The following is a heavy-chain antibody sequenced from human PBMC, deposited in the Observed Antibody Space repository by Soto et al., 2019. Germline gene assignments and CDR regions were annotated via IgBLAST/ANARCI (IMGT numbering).Heavy chain of an antibody. D-gene: IGHD2-15*01. CDR1: GYSFTSYW. CDR2: IYPGDSDT. J-gene: IGHJ6*02. Sequence: PGESLKISCKGSGYSFTSYWIGWVRQMPGKGLEWMGIIYPGDSDTRYSPSFQGQVTISADKSISTAYLQWSSLKASDTAMYYCARLNCSGGSCYSRYGMDVWGQGTTVTVSS. V-gene: IGHV5-51*01. CDR3: ARLNCSGGSCYSRYGMDV.